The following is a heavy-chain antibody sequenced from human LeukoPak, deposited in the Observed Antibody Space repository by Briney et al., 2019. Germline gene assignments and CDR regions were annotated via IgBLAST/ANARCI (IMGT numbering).Heavy chain of an antibody. V-gene: IGHV4-38-2*02. Sequence: SETLSLTCTVSGYSISSGYYWGWIRQPPGQGLEWIGSIYHSGSTYYNPSLKSRVTISVDTSKNQFSLKLSSVTAADTAVYYCARDKAANSSSWYYYYYGMDVWGQGTTVTVSS. CDR3: ARDKAANSSSWYYYYYGMDV. CDR2: IYHSGST. CDR1: GYSISSGYY. D-gene: IGHD6-13*01. J-gene: IGHJ6*02.